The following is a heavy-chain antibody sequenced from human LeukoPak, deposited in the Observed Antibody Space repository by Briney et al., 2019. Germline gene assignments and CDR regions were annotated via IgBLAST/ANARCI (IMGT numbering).Heavy chain of an antibody. J-gene: IGHJ6*03. V-gene: IGHV4-59*01. CDR1: GGSISSYY. CDR3: ARTTEGGYSYGSFYYYYMDV. CDR2: IYYSGST. D-gene: IGHD5-18*01. Sequence: SETLSLTCTVSGGSISSYYWSWIRQPPGKGLEWIGFIYYSGSTNYNPSLKSRVTISVHTSKNQFSLKLSSVTAADTAVYYCARTTEGGYSYGSFYYYYMDVWGKGAMVTISS.